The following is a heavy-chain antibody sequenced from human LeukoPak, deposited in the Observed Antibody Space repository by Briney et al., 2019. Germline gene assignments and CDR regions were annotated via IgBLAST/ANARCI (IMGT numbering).Heavy chain of an antibody. CDR2: INPSGGST. CDR3: AVGGYGDYVFDY. J-gene: IGHJ4*02. Sequence: GASVKVSCKASGYTFTSYYMHWVRQAPGQGLEWMGIINPSGGSTSYAQKFQGRVTMTTDTSTSTAYMELRSLRSDDTAVYYCAVGGYGDYVFDYWGQGTLVTVSS. V-gene: IGHV1-46*01. CDR1: GYTFTSYY. D-gene: IGHD4-17*01.